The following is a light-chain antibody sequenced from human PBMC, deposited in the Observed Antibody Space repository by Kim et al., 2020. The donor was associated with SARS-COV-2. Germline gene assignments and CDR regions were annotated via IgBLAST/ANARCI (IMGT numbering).Light chain of an antibody. Sequence: QSVTISCTGNSSDVGGYNYVSWYQQHPGKAPKHMIYGVSKRPSGVPDRFSGSKSGNTASLTISGLQAEDEADYYCCSYAGSYTYVVFGGGTQLTVL. CDR3: CSYAGSYTYVV. CDR2: GVS. CDR1: SSDVGGYNY. V-gene: IGLV2-11*01. J-gene: IGLJ2*01.